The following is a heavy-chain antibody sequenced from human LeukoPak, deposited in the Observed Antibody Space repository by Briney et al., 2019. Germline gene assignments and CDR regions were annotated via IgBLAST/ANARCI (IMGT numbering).Heavy chain of an antibody. CDR3: ARSIPPGIAVAGTGWFFDY. CDR1: GGSISSYY. J-gene: IGHJ4*02. D-gene: IGHD6-19*01. V-gene: IGHV4-59*08. Sequence: PSETLSLTCTVSGGSISSYYWSWIRQPPGKGLEWIGYIYYSGSTNYNPSLKSRVTISVDTSKNQFSLKLSSVTAADTAVYYCARSIPPGIAVAGTGWFFDYWGQGTLVTVSS. CDR2: IYYSGST.